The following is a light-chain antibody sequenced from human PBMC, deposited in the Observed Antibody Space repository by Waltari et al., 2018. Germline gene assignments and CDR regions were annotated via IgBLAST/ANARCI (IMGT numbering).Light chain of an antibody. CDR3: QTWDSNTGV. V-gene: IGLV3-1*01. CDR2: QDT. CDR1: ELGNKY. J-gene: IGLJ2*01. Sequence: SYDLIQPPSVSVSPGQTARITCPGDELGNKYFYWYQQKSGQSPILVIYQDTNRPSGIPERFSGSNSGNTATLTIRGTQALDEADFYCQTWDSNTGVFGGGTKLTVL.